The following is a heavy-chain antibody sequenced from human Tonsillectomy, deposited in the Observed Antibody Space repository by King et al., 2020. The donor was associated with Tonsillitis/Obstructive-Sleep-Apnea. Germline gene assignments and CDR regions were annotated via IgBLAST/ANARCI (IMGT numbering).Heavy chain of an antibody. D-gene: IGHD6-19*01. J-gene: IGHJ4*02. CDR3: ARDDFIAVAGTGGY. Sequence: VQLVESGGGVVRPGGSLRLSCAASGFTFDDYGMSWVRQAPGKGLEWVSGMNWNGVSTGYADSVKGRFTISRDNAKNSLYLQINSLRAEDTALYYCARDDFIAVAGTGGYWGQGTLVTVSS. CDR2: MNWNGVST. CDR1: GFTFDDYG. V-gene: IGHV3-20*04.